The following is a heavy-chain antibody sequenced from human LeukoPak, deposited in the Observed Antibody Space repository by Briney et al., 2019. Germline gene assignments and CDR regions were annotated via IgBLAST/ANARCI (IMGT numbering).Heavy chain of an antibody. CDR2: INSISGEI. J-gene: IGHJ4*02. D-gene: IGHD5-12*01. Sequence: TGGSLRLSCVASGFTFSYYSMNWVRQAPGKGLKWASYINSISGEIWYADSVKGRFTISRDDAKNSLYLQMNSLRDEDTAVYYCARDHGYAFDYWGQGTLVTVSS. CDR1: GFTFSYYS. CDR3: ARDHGYAFDY. V-gene: IGHV3-48*02.